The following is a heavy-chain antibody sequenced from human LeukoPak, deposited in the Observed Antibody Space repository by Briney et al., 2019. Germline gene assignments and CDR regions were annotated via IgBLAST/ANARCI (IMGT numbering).Heavy chain of an antibody. V-gene: IGHV1-69*05. J-gene: IGHJ6*03. D-gene: IGHD2-21*02. CDR2: IIPIFGTA. CDR1: GGTFSSYA. Sequence: SVKVSCKASGGTFSSYAISWVRQAPGQGLEWMGGIIPIFGTANYAQKFQGRVTITMDESTSTAYMELSSLRSEDTAVYYCARSTGVTALDYYYYYYMDVWGKGITVTVSS. CDR3: ARSTGVTALDYYYYYYMDV.